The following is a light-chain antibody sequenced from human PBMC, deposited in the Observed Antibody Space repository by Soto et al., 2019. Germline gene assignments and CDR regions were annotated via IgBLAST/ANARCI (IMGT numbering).Light chain of an antibody. CDR2: GNS. CDR1: SSKIGAGYD. V-gene: IGLV1-40*01. CDR3: QSYDSSLSGHVV. J-gene: IGLJ2*01. Sequence: QTVVTQPPSVSGAPGQRVTISCTGSSSKIGAGYDVHWYQQLPGTAPKLLIYGNSNRPSGVPDRFSGSKSGTSASLAITGLQPEDEADYYCQSYDSSLSGHVVFGGVTKLTVL.